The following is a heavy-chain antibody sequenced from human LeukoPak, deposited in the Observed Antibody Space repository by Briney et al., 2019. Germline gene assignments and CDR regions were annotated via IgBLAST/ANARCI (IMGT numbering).Heavy chain of an antibody. CDR3: VRGTPTPGMDY. D-gene: IGHD3-10*01. CDR1: GYPFSSHF. J-gene: IGHJ4*02. CDR2: IDTTTGNP. Sequence: ASVRVSCKASGYPFSSHFLNWVRQAPGQGLEWMGNIDTTTGNPRYAQDYTGRFVFSLDTSVSTAYLQITSLKADDTAAYYCVRGTPTPGMDYWGQGTQVTVSS. V-gene: IGHV7-4-1*02.